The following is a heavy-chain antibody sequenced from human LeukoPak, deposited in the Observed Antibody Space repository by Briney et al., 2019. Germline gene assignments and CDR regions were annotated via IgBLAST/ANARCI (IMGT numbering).Heavy chain of an antibody. J-gene: IGHJ2*01. CDR3: ALSIRRSRYFDL. V-gene: IGHV3-30*02. Sequence: GSLRLSCATSGFTFNSYNMYWVRQPPGKGLEWVSFIQYDGSYEYYADSVKGRFTISRDNSKNTLYLQVSRMKPEDTAIYYCALSIRRSRYFDLWGRGTLVTVSS. CDR2: IQYDGSYE. CDR1: GFTFNSYN.